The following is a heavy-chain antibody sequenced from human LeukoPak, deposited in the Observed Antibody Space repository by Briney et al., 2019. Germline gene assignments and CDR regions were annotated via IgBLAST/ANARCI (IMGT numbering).Heavy chain of an antibody. CDR2: IYSSGST. CDR3: ARRYGP. CDR1: GGSISSSYYC. V-gene: IGHV4-39*01. Sequence: PSETLSLTCTVSGGSISSSYYCWGWIRQPPGKGLEWIGSIYSSGSTYYNPSLKSRVTISVDTSKNQFSLKLTSVTAADTAVYYCARRYGPWGQGTLVTVSS. J-gene: IGHJ5*02. D-gene: IGHD4-17*01.